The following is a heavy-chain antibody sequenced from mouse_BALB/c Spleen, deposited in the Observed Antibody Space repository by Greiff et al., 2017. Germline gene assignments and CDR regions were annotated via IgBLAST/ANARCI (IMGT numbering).Heavy chain of an antibody. CDR1: GYSITSDYA. V-gene: IGHV3-2*02. Sequence: EVQLQESGPGLVKPSQSLSLTCTVTGYSITSDYAWNWIRQFPGNKLEWMGYISYSGSTSYNPSLKSRISITRDTSKNQFFLQLNSVTTEDTATYYCARGASYYYGSLDYWGQGTTLTVSS. CDR3: ARGASYYYGSLDY. CDR2: ISYSGST. D-gene: IGHD1-1*01. J-gene: IGHJ2*01.